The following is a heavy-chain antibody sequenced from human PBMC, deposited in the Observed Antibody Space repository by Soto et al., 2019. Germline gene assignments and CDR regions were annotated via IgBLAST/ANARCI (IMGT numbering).Heavy chain of an antibody. CDR1: GFTFSSYS. Sequence: EVQLVESVGGLVQPGGSLRLSCAASGFTFSSYSMNWVRQAPGKGLEWVSYISSSSSTIYYADSVKGRFTISRDNAKNSLYLQMNSLRAEDTAVYYCARARSRGVYSSGWYVDYWGQGTLVTVSS. J-gene: IGHJ4*02. CDR3: ARARSRGVYSSGWYVDY. V-gene: IGHV3-48*01. D-gene: IGHD6-19*01. CDR2: ISSSSSTI.